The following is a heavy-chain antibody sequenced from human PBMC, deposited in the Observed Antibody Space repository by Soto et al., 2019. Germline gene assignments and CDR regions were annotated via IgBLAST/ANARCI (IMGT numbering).Heavy chain of an antibody. J-gene: IGHJ6*02. Sequence: QVHLQESGPGLVKPSETLSLTCTVSGGSISSYYWSWIRQPPGRGLEWIGYIYYSGSTNYNPSLKSRVTISVDTSKNQFSLKLSSVTAADTAVYYCARDRRDLTDGYGMDVWGQGTTVTVSS. V-gene: IGHV4-59*01. CDR3: ARDRRDLTDGYGMDV. CDR1: GGSISSYY. CDR2: IYYSGST.